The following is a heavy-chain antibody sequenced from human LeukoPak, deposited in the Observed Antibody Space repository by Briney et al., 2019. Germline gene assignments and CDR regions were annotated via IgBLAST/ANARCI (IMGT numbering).Heavy chain of an antibody. Sequence: SETLSLTCAVYGGSFSGYYWSWIRQPPGKGLEWIGEINHSGSTNYNPSLKSRVTISVDTSKNQFSLKLSSVTAADTAVYYCARVGATSLFSRYYYYGRDVWGQGTTVTVSS. CDR2: INHSGST. D-gene: IGHD1-26*01. CDR1: GGSFSGYY. V-gene: IGHV4-34*01. J-gene: IGHJ6*02. CDR3: ARVGATSLFSRYYYYGRDV.